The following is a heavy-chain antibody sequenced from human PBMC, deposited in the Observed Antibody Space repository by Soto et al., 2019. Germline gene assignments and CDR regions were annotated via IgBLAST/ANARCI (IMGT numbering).Heavy chain of an antibody. Sequence: GGSLILSCAASGFTFSSYAMSWVRQAPGKGLEWVSAISGSGGSTYYADSVKGRFTISRDNSKNTLYLQMNSLRAEDTAVYYCAKNGGAAAAGTAYYYYGMDVWGQGTTVTVSS. V-gene: IGHV3-23*01. J-gene: IGHJ6*02. CDR3: AKNGGAAAAGTAYYYYGMDV. D-gene: IGHD6-13*01. CDR1: GFTFSSYA. CDR2: ISGSGGST.